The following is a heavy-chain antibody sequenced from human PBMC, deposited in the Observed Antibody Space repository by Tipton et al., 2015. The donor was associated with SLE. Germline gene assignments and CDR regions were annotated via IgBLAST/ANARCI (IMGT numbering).Heavy chain of an antibody. CDR3: VKGGGDWDRDAFDI. CDR2: ISGSGYST. J-gene: IGHJ3*02. CDR1: GFTFSNYP. Sequence: VQLVQSGGGLVQPGGSLRLSCTASGFTFSNYPMSWVRQAPGKGLEWVSAISGSGYSTYYADSVKGRLTISRDNSKNTLFLQMNSLRAEDTAVYYYVKGGGDWDRDAFDIWGEVTMVTVSS. D-gene: IGHD2-21*01. V-gene: IGHV3-23*04.